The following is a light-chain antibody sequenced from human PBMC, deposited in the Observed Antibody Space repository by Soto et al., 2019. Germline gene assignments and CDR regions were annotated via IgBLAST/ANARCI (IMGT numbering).Light chain of an antibody. J-gene: IGKJ4*01. V-gene: IGKV2-30*01. CDR1: QSLVYSDGNTY. CDR3: MQGTHWPPGRKT. Sequence: DVVMTQSPLSLPVTLGQPASISCRSSQSLVYSDGNTYLNWFQQRPGQSPRRLIYKVSNRDSGVPFRFSESGAGTDFTLKISRVEAEDVGVYYCMQGTHWPPGRKTFGGGTKVEIK. CDR2: KVS.